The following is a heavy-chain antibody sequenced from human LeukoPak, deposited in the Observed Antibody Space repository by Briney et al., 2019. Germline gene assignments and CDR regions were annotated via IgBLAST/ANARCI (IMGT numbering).Heavy chain of an antibody. J-gene: IGHJ3*02. CDR1: GGSISSGGYY. Sequence: SETLSLTCTVSGGSISSGGYYWSWIRQHPGKGLEWIGYIYYSGSTYYNPSLKSRVTISVDTSKNQFSLKLSSVTAADTAVYYCATTLEDYYDSSGFNEAFDIWGQGTMVTVSS. CDR3: ATTLEDYYDSSGFNEAFDI. D-gene: IGHD3-22*01. V-gene: IGHV4-31*03. CDR2: IYYSGST.